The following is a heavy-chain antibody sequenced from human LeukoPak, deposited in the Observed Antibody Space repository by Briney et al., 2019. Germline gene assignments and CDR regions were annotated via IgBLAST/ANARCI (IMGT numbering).Heavy chain of an antibody. Sequence: SETLSLTCTVSGGSISSYYWGWIRQPPGKGLEWIGSIYYSGSTYYNPSLKSRVTISVDTSKNQFSLKLSSVTAADTAVYYCARDYDFWSGTYYMDVWGKGTTVTVSS. D-gene: IGHD3-3*01. V-gene: IGHV4-39*07. CDR3: ARDYDFWSGTYYMDV. J-gene: IGHJ6*03. CDR1: GGSISSYY. CDR2: IYYSGST.